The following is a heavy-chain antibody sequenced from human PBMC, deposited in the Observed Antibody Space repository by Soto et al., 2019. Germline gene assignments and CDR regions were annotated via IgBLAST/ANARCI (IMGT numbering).Heavy chain of an antibody. D-gene: IGHD2-21*02. Sequence: QVQLVESGGSVVQPGRSLRLSCAASGFTFNKYGMHWVRQAPGKGLEWVAAISNDGSSEYYADSVLGRFTISRDNPKNTLYLQMNSLKSADMAVYSSATQERGSDLAYLGQGTLVTVSS. V-gene: IGHV3-30*03. CDR3: ATQERGSDLAY. CDR1: GFTFNKYG. J-gene: IGHJ4*02. CDR2: ISNDGSSE.